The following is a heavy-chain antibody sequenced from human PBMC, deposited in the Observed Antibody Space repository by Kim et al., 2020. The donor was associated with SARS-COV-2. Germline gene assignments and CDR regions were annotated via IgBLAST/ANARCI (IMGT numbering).Heavy chain of an antibody. Sequence: SETLSLTCTVSGGSISSSSYYWGWIRQPPGKGLEWIGSIYYSGSTYYNPSLKSRVTISVDTSKNQFSLKLSSVTAADTAVYYCARNRRHGQRLWGQGTLVTVSS. J-gene: IGHJ4*02. CDR2: IYYSGST. CDR1: GGSISSSSYY. CDR3: ARNRRHGQRL. V-gene: IGHV4-39*07.